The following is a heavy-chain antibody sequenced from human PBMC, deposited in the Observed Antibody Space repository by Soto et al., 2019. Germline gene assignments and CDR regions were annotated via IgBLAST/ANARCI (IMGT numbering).Heavy chain of an antibody. V-gene: IGHV4-59*01. J-gene: IGHJ4*02. CDR2: IYYSGST. CDR3: ARDRRAGFDY. Sequence: QVQLQESGPGLVKPSETLSLTCTVSGGSISSYYWSWIRQPPGKGLEWIGYIYYSGSTNYNPSLKSRVPISVDTSKNQFSLKLSSVTAADTALYYCARDRRAGFDYWGQGTLVTVSS. CDR1: GGSISSYY.